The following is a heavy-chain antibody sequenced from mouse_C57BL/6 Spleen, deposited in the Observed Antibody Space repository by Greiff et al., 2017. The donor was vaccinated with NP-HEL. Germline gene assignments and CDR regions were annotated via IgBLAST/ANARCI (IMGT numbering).Heavy chain of an antibody. CDR3: ARAGITTVWYFDV. CDR2: IHPSSGST. V-gene: IGHV1-64*01. CDR1: GYTFTSYW. J-gene: IGHJ1*03. Sequence: QVQLQQPGAELVKPGASVKLSCKASGYTFTSYWMHWVKQRPGQGLEWIGMIHPSSGSTYYTEKFKSKATLTVDKSSSTAYMQRSILTSEDSAVYYCARAGITTVWYFDVWGTGTTVTVSS. D-gene: IGHD1-1*01.